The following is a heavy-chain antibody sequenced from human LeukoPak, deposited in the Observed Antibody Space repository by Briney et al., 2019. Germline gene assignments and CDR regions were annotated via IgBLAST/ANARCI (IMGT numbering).Heavy chain of an antibody. V-gene: IGHV3-7*01. J-gene: IGHJ4*02. Sequence: GGSLRLSCAASGFTFSSYWMSWVRQAPGKEPQWVANIKQDGSEKYYVDSVKGRFTISRDNAKNSLYLQMNSLRAEDTAVYYCARDPPGATQSASGDYWGQGTLVTVSS. CDR3: ARDPPGATQSASGDY. CDR1: GFTFSSYW. D-gene: IGHD6-25*01. CDR2: IKQDGSEK.